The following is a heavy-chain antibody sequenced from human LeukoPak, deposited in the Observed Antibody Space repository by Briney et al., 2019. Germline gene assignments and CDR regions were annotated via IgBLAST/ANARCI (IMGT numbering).Heavy chain of an antibody. CDR1: GYTFTSYG. V-gene: IGHV7-4-1*02. D-gene: IGHD2-21*02. CDR3: ARDPLAYCGGDCYASYYYYMDV. Sequence: GASVKVSCKASGYTFTSYGISWVRQAPGQGLEWMGWINTNTGNPTYAQGFTGRFVFSLDTSVSTAYLQISSLKAEDTAVYYCARDPLAYCGGDCYASYYYYMDVWGKGTTVTVSS. CDR2: INTNTGNP. J-gene: IGHJ6*03.